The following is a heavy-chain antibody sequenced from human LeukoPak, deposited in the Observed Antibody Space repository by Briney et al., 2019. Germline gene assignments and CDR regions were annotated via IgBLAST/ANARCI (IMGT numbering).Heavy chain of an antibody. V-gene: IGHV1-69*05. CDR2: IIPIFGTA. J-gene: IGHJ4*02. D-gene: IGHD3-9*01. Sequence: ASVKVSCKASGYTFTSYDINWVRQATGQGLEWMGGIIPIFGTANYAQKFQGRVTITTDESTSTAYMELSSLRSEDTAVYYCAREYYDILTGYSADWGQGTLVTVSS. CDR3: AREYYDILTGYSAD. CDR1: GYTFTSYD.